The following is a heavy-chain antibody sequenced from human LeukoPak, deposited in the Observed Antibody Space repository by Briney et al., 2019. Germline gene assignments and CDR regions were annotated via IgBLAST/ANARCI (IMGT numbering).Heavy chain of an antibody. Sequence: PSETLSLTCTISGGSISRSSYYWGWIRQPPGKGLEWIGSIYYSGSTYYNPSLKSRVTISVDTSKNQFSLKLSSVTAADTAVYYCARHDYVWGNLRYYFDYWGQGTLVTVSS. CDR3: ARHDYVWGNLRYYFDY. J-gene: IGHJ4*02. CDR2: IYYSGST. D-gene: IGHD3-16*01. V-gene: IGHV4-39*01. CDR1: GGSISRSSYY.